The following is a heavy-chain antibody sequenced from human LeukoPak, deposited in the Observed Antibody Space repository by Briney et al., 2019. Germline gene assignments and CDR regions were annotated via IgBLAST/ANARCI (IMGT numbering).Heavy chain of an antibody. CDR2: IIPIFGTA. Sequence: SVKVSCKASGYTFTSYDINWVRQATGQGLEWMGGIIPIFGTANYAQKFQGRVTITADESTSTAYMELSSLRSEDTAVYYCARVNRELLNGLWYFDYWGQGTLVTVSS. CDR3: ARVNRELLNGLWYFDY. CDR1: GYTFTSYD. J-gene: IGHJ4*02. V-gene: IGHV1-69*13. D-gene: IGHD1-26*01.